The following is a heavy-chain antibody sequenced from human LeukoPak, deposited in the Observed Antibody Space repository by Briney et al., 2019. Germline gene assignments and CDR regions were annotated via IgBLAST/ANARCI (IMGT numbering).Heavy chain of an antibody. V-gene: IGHV3-21*04. CDR3: ARDGQYSSRTYY. Sequence: GGSLRLSCAAPGFTFSSYSMNWVRQAPGKGMEWVSSISSSSSYIYYADSVKGRFTISRDNAKNSLYLQMNSLRAEDTAVYYCARDGQYSSRTYYWGQGTLVTVSS. CDR1: GFTFSSYS. D-gene: IGHD6-13*01. J-gene: IGHJ4*02. CDR2: ISSSSSYI.